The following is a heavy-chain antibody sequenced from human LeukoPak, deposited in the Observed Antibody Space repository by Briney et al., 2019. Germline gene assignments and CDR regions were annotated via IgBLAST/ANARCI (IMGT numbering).Heavy chain of an antibody. CDR3: TTGRPRMITFGGVIVPRTYDY. V-gene: IGHV3-48*03. Sequence: QPGGSLRLSCAASGFTFSSYEMNWVRQAPGKGLEWVSYISSSGSTIYYADSVKGRFTISRDNAKNSLYLQMNSLKTEDTAVYYCTTGRPRMITFGGVIVPRTYDYWGQGTLVTVSS. CDR1: GFTFSSYE. CDR2: ISSSGSTI. J-gene: IGHJ4*02. D-gene: IGHD3-16*02.